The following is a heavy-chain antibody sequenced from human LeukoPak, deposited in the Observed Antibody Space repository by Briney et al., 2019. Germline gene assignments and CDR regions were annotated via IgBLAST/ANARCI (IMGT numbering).Heavy chain of an antibody. CDR3: ARWEHDTGFDP. J-gene: IGHJ5*02. CDR1: GFTFSSYE. Sequence: GPLRLSCAASGFTFSSYEMNWVRQAPGKGLEWIGYIYYSGSTNYNPSLKSRVTISVDTSKNQFSLKLSSVTAADTAVYYCARWEHDTGFDPWGQGTLVTVSS. CDR2: IYYSGST. V-gene: IGHV4-59*01. D-gene: IGHD1-26*01.